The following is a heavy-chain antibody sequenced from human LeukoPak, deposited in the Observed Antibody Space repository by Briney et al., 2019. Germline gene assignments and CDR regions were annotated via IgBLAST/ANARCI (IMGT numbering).Heavy chain of an antibody. CDR2: IYPGDSDT. CDR1: GYSFSDYW. CDR3: ARQYGRPFDY. Sequence: GESLKISCKGSGYSFSDYWIDWVRQLPGKGLEWMGIIYPGDSDTRYSPSFQGQVTISVDESINTAYLQWSSLEASDTAMYYCARQYGRPFDYWGQGTLVTVSS. D-gene: IGHD4-17*01. J-gene: IGHJ4*02. V-gene: IGHV5-51*01.